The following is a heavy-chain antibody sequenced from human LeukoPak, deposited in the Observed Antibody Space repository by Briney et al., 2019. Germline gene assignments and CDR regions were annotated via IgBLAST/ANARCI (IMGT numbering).Heavy chain of an antibody. CDR2: ISSSSSYI. J-gene: IGHJ4*02. CDR1: GFTFSSYS. V-gene: IGHV3-21*01. Sequence: GGSLRLSCAASGFTFSSYSMNWVRQAPGKGLEWVSSISSSSSYIYYADSVKGRFTISRDNAKNSLYLQMNSLRAEDTAVYYCASGENARDYDFWSGYYYWGQGTLVTVSS. CDR3: ASGENARDYDFWSGYYY. D-gene: IGHD3-3*01.